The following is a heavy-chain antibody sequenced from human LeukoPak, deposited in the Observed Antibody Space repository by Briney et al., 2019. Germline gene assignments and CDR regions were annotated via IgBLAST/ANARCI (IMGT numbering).Heavy chain of an antibody. D-gene: IGHD2-15*01. CDR3: ARGSAAPAPFDY. CDR2: IYSSGST. Sequence: SETLSLTCTVSGGSISTYYWNWIRQPAGKGLEWIGRIYSSGSTNCNPSLERRVTLSVDTSKNQFSLNLSSVTAADTAMYYCARGSAAPAPFDYWGQGTLVTVSS. CDR1: GGSISTYY. J-gene: IGHJ4*02. V-gene: IGHV4-4*07.